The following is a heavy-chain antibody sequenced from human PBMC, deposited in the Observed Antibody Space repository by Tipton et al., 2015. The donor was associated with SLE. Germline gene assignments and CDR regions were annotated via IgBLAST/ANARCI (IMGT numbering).Heavy chain of an antibody. CDR1: EFTFSTFY. CDR2: IQQDGSVK. V-gene: IGHV3-7*01. Sequence: SLRLSCTASEFTFSTFYMSWFRQAPGKGLEWVANIQQDGSVKHYLDSVKGRFTVSRDNAKNSLYLQMNSLRAEDTAVYYCSRVGGSSWYWGQGTLVTVSS. CDR3: SRVGGSSWY. J-gene: IGHJ4*02. D-gene: IGHD6-13*01.